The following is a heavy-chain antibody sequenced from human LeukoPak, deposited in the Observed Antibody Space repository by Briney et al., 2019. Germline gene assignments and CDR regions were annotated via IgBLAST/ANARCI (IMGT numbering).Heavy chain of an antibody. Sequence: GGSLRLSCAASGFTFSSYEMNWVRQAPGKGLEWVSYISSSGSTIYYADSVKGRFTISRDDSKSIAYLQMNSLKTEDTAVYYCTVISGDYWGQGTLVTVSS. J-gene: IGHJ4*02. CDR1: GFTFSSYE. V-gene: IGHV3-48*03. D-gene: IGHD2-21*01. CDR2: ISSSGSTI. CDR3: TVISGDY.